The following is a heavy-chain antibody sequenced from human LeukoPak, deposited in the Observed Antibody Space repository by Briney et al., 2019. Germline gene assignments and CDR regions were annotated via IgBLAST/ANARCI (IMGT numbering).Heavy chain of an antibody. Sequence: GGSLRLICAASGFTFSSNTMHWVRQDPAKGLELVSSISSSSSYIYYADSVKGRFTISRDNAKNSLYLQMNSLRDGDTAVYYCAIGFGSGSYPDDWGQGTLVTVSS. CDR3: AIGFGSGSYPDD. D-gene: IGHD3-10*01. CDR2: ISSSSSYI. CDR1: GFTFSSNT. V-gene: IGHV3-21*01. J-gene: IGHJ4*02.